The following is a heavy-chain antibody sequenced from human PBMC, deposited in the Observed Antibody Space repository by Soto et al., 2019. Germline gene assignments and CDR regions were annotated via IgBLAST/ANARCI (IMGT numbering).Heavy chain of an antibody. Sequence: GASVKVSCKASGYTFPSYYMHWVRQAPGQGLEWKGIINPSGGSKNYAQKFQGRVTLTRDTSTSTVYMELSSLRSEDTAVYYCARDPEAVSKPGDNYWGQGTLVTVSS. CDR1: GYTFPSYY. D-gene: IGHD1-26*01. J-gene: IGHJ4*02. V-gene: IGHV1-46*01. CDR2: INPSGGSK. CDR3: ARDPEAVSKPGDNY.